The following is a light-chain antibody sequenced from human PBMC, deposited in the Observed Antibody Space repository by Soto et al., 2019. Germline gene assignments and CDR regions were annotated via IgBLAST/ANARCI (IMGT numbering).Light chain of an antibody. CDR3: QQSYSTPPY. J-gene: IGKJ2*01. CDR2: AAS. V-gene: IGKV1-39*01. CDR1: QSISSY. Sequence: DIQMNQSPSSLSASVGDRVTITCRASQSISSYLNWYQQKPGKAPKLLIYAASSLQSGVPSRFSGSGSGTDFTLTISSLQPEDFATYYCQQSYSTPPYFGQGTKLEIK.